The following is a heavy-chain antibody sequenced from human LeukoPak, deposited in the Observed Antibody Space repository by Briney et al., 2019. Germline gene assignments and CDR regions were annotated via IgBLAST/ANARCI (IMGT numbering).Heavy chain of an antibody. Sequence: SETLSLTCTVSGGSVSSGSYYWSWIRQPPGKGLEWIGYIYYSGSTNYNPSLKSRVTISVDASRNQFSLKLSSVAAADTAVYYCAGVPAGYDAFDIWGQGTMVTVSS. CDR2: IYYSGST. CDR1: GGSVSSGSYY. V-gene: IGHV4-61*01. D-gene: IGHD3-9*01. CDR3: AGVPAGYDAFDI. J-gene: IGHJ3*02.